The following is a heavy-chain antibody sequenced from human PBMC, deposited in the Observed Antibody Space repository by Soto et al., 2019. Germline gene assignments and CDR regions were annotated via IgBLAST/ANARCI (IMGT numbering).Heavy chain of an antibody. CDR3: ARSAYSTTWPRTAGYCQD. J-gene: IGHJ1*01. V-gene: IGHV6-1*01. CDR1: GDSVSSNSAA. D-gene: IGHD6-13*01. CDR2: TYYRSKWYN. Sequence: SQTLSLTCAISGDSVSSNSAAWNWIRQSPSRGLEWLGRTYYRSKWYNDYAVSVKSRISIKADTYKNQFSLQLESVTPDDTAVYYCARSAYSTTWPRTAGYCQDWGQGTLVTVSS.